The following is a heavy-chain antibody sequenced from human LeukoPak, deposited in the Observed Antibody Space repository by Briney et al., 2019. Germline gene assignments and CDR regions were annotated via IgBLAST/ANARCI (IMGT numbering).Heavy chain of an antibody. CDR1: GYTFTSYA. D-gene: IGHD5-12*01. Sequence: ASVKVSCKASGYTFTSYAMHWVRQAPGQRLEWMGWINAGSGNTKYSQKFQGRVTITRDTSASTAYMELSSLRSEDTAVYYCASTRGLSGYDFWGQGTLVTVSS. J-gene: IGHJ4*02. CDR2: INAGSGNT. CDR3: ASTRGLSGYDF. V-gene: IGHV1-3*01.